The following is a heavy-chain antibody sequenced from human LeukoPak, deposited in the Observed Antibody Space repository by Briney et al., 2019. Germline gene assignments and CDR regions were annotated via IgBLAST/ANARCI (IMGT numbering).Heavy chain of an antibody. V-gene: IGHV4-39*01. CDR3: ARGPGSMVTPPHYYYGMDV. J-gene: IGHJ6*02. CDR1: GGSISSSSYY. CDR2: IYYSGST. D-gene: IGHD2-8*01. Sequence: SQTLSLTCTVSGGSISSSSYYWGWIRQPPGKGLEWIGSIYYSGSTYYNPSLKSRVTISVDTSKNQFSLKLSSVTAADTAVYYCARGPGSMVTPPHYYYGMDVWGQGTTVTVSS.